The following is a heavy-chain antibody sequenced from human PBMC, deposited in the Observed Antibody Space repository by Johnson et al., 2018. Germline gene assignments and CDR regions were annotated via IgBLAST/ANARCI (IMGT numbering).Heavy chain of an antibody. J-gene: IGHJ4*02. Sequence: VQLVESGGGLVQPGGSLRLSCAASGFTFDDYAMHWVRQAPGKGLEWVSGISWNSGSIGYADSVKGRFTISRDNAKNSLYLQMNSLRAEDTAVYYCAKTSGSVDYWGQGTLGTVSS. CDR2: ISWNSGSI. D-gene: IGHD1-26*01. V-gene: IGHV3-9*01. CDR3: AKTSGSVDY. CDR1: GFTFDDYA.